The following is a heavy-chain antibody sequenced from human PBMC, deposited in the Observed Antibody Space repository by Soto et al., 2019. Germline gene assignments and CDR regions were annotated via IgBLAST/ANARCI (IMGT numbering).Heavy chain of an antibody. Sequence: LRLSCAASGFTFSSYEMNWVRQAPGRGLEWVSYISSSGSTIYYADSVKGRFTISRDNAKNSLYLQMNSLRAEDTAVYYCARRGSGYYDYYYYYGMDVWGQGTTVTVSS. J-gene: IGHJ6*02. CDR2: ISSSGSTI. CDR1: GFTFSSYE. CDR3: ARRGSGYYDYYYYYGMDV. D-gene: IGHD5-12*01. V-gene: IGHV3-48*03.